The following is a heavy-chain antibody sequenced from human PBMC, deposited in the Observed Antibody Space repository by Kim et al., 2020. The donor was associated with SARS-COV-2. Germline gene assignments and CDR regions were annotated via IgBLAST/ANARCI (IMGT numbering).Heavy chain of an antibody. J-gene: IGHJ4*02. CDR1: GYSISSSNW. CDR3: ASVYGSGSYAYFDY. V-gene: IGHV4-28*01. Sequence: SETLSLTCAVSGYSISSSNWWGWIRQPPGKGLEWIGYIYYSGSTYYNPSLKSRVTISVDTSKNQFSLKLSSVTAVDTAVYYCASVYGSGSYAYFDYWGQGTLVTVSS. D-gene: IGHD3-10*01. CDR2: IYYSGST.